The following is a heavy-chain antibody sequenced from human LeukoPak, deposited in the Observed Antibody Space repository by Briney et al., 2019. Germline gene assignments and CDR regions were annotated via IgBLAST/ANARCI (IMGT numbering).Heavy chain of an antibody. V-gene: IGHV3-13*04. D-gene: IGHD6-19*01. CDR1: GFTLSDYD. CDR3: TRGRAPKVAGMGNWFDP. Sequence: PGGSPRLSCVASGFTLSDYDMHWVRQAPGKGLEWVSAIRTDGYTYYPDAVKGRFTISRENAKSSLFLQMNSLTAGDTAVYYCTRGRAPKVAGMGNWFDPWGQGTLVTVSS. CDR2: IRTDGYT. J-gene: IGHJ5*02.